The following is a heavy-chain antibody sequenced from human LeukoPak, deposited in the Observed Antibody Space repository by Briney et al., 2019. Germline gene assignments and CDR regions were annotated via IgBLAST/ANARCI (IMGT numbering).Heavy chain of an antibody. V-gene: IGHV3-15*01. Sequence: GWSLRLSCAASGFTFRNAWISWVRQAPWRGLEWVGRIKSNTDGGTTDYAAPVKGRFTVSRDDSKDTLYLQMNSLKTEDTAVYFCTAIGSYGSLFDYWGQGTLVTVSS. CDR2: IKSNTDGGTT. CDR1: GFTFRNAW. J-gene: IGHJ4*02. CDR3: TAIGSYGSLFDY. D-gene: IGHD1-26*01.